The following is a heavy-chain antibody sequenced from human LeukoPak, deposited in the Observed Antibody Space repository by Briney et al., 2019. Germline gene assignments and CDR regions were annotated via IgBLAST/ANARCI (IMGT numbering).Heavy chain of an antibody. CDR1: GYSFTSYW. CDR3: ARQNRIAVSGTFDY. D-gene: IGHD6-19*01. J-gene: IGHJ4*02. Sequence: GASLKISCKGSGYSFTSYWIGWVRQMPGKGLEWMGIISPGDSDTRYSPSFQGQVTISADKSISTAYLQWSSLRASDTAMYYCARQNRIAVSGTFDYWGQGTLITVSS. CDR2: ISPGDSDT. V-gene: IGHV5-51*01.